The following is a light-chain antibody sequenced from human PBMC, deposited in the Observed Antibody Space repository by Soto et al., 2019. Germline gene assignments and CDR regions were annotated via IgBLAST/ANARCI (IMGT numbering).Light chain of an antibody. V-gene: IGKV3-11*01. Sequence: EIVLTQSPGTLSLSPGERATLSCRASQSISSNLAWYQQKPGQAPRLLIYDASNRATGIPARFSGSGSGTDFTLTIRSLEPEDFAVYYCQQRSPLTFGGGTKVDIK. CDR1: QSISSN. J-gene: IGKJ4*01. CDR2: DAS. CDR3: QQRSPLT.